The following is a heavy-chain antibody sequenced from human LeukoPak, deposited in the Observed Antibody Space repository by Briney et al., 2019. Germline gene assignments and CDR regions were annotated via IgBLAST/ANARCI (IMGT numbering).Heavy chain of an antibody. D-gene: IGHD5-18*01. Sequence: SQTLSLTCTVSGGSMNSHYWSWIRQPPGKGLEWIGYMLDTVTTKDNPSLKSRFTLSADTSKNQFSLRLTSVTAADTAVYYCATIKRGNIYGYFDFWGQGILVTVSS. CDR1: GGSMNSHY. CDR3: ATIKRGNIYGYFDF. CDR2: MLDTVTT. J-gene: IGHJ4*02. V-gene: IGHV4-59*11.